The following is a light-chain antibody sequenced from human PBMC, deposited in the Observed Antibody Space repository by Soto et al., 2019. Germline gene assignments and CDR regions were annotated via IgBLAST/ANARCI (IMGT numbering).Light chain of an antibody. J-gene: IGLJ3*02. CDR2: EVN. CDR1: SSDVGSCNC. V-gene: IGLV2-23*02. Sequence: QSALTLPASVSGSPGQSITISCTGTSSDVGSCNCVSWYQQHPGKAPTLMIYEVNKRPSGVSNRFSGSKSGNTASLTISGLQAEDEADYYCCSSVGSPNWVFGGGTKLTVL. CDR3: CSSVGSPNWV.